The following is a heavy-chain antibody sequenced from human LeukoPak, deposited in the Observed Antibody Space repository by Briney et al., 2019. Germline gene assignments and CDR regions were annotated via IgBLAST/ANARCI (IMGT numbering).Heavy chain of an antibody. V-gene: IGHV3-23*01. Sequence: GGSLRLSCAASGFTFSSYAMTWVRQAPGKGLEWVSSISGSDGSTYYADSVKGRFTISRDNSKNTLYLQMNSLRAEDTAVYYCAYMRGLYYGIDYWGQGALVTVSS. J-gene: IGHJ4*02. CDR1: GFTFSSYA. D-gene: IGHD3-10*01. CDR2: ISGSDGST. CDR3: AYMRGLYYGIDY.